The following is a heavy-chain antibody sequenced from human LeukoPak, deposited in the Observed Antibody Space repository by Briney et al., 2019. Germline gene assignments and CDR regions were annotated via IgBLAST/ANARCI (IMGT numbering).Heavy chain of an antibody. J-gene: IGHJ4*02. CDR3: AREYATTVTTGGLDY. V-gene: IGHV3-74*01. Sequence: PGRSLRLSCAASGFTFSSYWMHWVRQAPGKGLMWVSRINTDGSSTSYADSVKGRFTISRDNAKNTLYLQMNSLRAEGTAVYYCAREYATTVTTGGLDYWGQGTLVTVSS. D-gene: IGHD4-17*01. CDR2: INTDGSST. CDR1: GFTFSSYW.